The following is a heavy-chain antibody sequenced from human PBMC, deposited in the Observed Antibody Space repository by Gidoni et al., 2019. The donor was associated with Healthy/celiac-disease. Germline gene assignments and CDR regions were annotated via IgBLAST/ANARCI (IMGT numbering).Heavy chain of an antibody. V-gene: IGHV4-39*01. CDR3: ARQIAVFDY. D-gene: IGHD6-19*01. Sequence: QLQLQESGAGLVKPSETLYLTCTVSRVYISNSSYYWGWIRQPPGKGLEWIGSIYYSGSTYYNPSLKSRVTISVDTSKNQFSLKLRSVTAADTAVYYCARQIAVFDYWGQGTLVTVSS. CDR2: IYYSGST. CDR1: RVYISNSSYY. J-gene: IGHJ4*02.